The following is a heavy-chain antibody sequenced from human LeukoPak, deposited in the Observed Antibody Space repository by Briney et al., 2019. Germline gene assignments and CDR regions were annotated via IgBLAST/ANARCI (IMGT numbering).Heavy chain of an antibody. CDR1: GYTFTSYY. D-gene: IGHD3-22*01. J-gene: IGHJ6*03. CDR2: INPSGGST. CDR3: ASGYYDSSGIHYYYYYMDV. Sequence: ASVKVSCKASGYTFTSYYMHWVRQAPGQGLEWMGIINPSGGSTSYAQKFQGRVTMTRDMSTSTVYMELSSLRSEDTAVYYCASGYYDSSGIHYYYYYMDVWGKGTTVTVSS. V-gene: IGHV1-46*01.